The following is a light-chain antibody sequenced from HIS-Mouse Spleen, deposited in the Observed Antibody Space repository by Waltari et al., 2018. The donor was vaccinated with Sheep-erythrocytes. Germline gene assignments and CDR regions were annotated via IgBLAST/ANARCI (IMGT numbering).Light chain of an antibody. CDR2: QDS. CDR1: KLGDTY. J-gene: IGLJ2*01. V-gene: IGLV3-1*01. CDR3: QAWDSSTAWNVV. Sequence: SYELTQPPSVSVSPGQTASITCPGAKLGDTYACWYQQKPGQSPVLVIYQDSKRPSGIPERFSGSNSGNTATLTISGTQAMDEADYYCQAWDSSTAWNVVFGGGTKLTVL.